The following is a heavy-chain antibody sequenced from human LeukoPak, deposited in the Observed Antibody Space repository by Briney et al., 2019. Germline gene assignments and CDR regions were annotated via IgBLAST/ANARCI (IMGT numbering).Heavy chain of an antibody. D-gene: IGHD2/OR15-2a*01. Sequence: SETLSLTCTVSGASISSYYWSWIRQPPGKGLEWIGYLSYTGSTYNPSLKSRVTISVDTSKNQFSLKLSSVTAADTAVHYCARDVSAFDIWGQGTMVTVSS. J-gene: IGHJ3*02. V-gene: IGHV4-59*01. CDR1: GASISSYY. CDR3: ARDVSAFDI. CDR2: LSYTGST.